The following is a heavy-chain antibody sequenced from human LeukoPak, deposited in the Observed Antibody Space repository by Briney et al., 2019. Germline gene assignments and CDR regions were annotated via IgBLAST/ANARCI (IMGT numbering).Heavy chain of an antibody. V-gene: IGHV1-46*01. CDR3: ARDLGGSYQDY. CDR1: GYTFTTYY. D-gene: IGHD1-26*01. J-gene: IGHJ4*02. CDR2: INPSGGST. Sequence: ASVKVSCKASGYTFTTYYMHWVRQAPGQGFEWMGIINPSGGSTNYAQKFQGRVTMTRDTSTSTVYMELSSLGSDDTAVYYCARDLGGSYQDYWGQGTLVTVSS.